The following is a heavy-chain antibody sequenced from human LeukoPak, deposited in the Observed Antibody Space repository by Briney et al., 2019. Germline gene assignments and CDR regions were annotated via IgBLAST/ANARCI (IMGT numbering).Heavy chain of an antibody. CDR1: GVEFRTYA. CDR3: ATLGADY. Sequence: GWSQRLYCATTGVEFRTYAMHWVRRAPGKGLEYVSAISANGGNTYYANSVKGRFTISRDNSKNTLYLQMGSLRPEDMAVYYCATLGADYWGQGTLVTVSS. D-gene: IGHD3-16*01. V-gene: IGHV3-64*01. J-gene: IGHJ4*02. CDR2: ISANGGNT.